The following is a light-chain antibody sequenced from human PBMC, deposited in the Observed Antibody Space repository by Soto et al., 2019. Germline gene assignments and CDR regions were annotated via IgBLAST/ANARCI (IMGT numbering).Light chain of an antibody. CDR3: AGWDESLSGV. V-gene: IGLV1-47*01. J-gene: IGLJ3*02. CDR2: QND. CDR1: TSNIGTNY. Sequence: QLVLTQPPSVSGTPGQTVTISCSGGTSNIGTNYVYWFRQLPGTAPKLLIYQNDQRPSGVPERFSGSKSGTSASLAINGLRPEDEAHYYCAGWDESLSGVFGGGTQLTVL.